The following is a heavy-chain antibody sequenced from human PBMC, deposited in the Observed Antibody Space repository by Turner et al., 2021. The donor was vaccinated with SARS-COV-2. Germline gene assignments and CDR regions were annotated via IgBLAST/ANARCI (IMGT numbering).Heavy chain of an antibody. CDR3: ARLRPTQNFDY. V-gene: IGHV4-39*01. D-gene: IGHD1-1*01. Sequence: QLQLQESGPGLVKPSETLSLTCPVSGGSISSSSYYWGWIRQPPGKGLEWIGSIYYSGSTYYNQSLKSRVTISVDTSKNQFSLKLSSVTAADTAVYYCARLRPTQNFDYWGQGTLVTVSS. CDR2: IYYSGST. CDR1: GGSISSSSYY. J-gene: IGHJ4*02.